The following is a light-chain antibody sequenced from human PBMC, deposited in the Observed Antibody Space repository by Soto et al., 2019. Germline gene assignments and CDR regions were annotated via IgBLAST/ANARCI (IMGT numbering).Light chain of an antibody. CDR1: SSDVGSSNF. J-gene: IGLJ1*01. Sequence: QSVLTQPASVSGSPGQSITISCTGTSSDVGSSNFVSWYQQHPGKAPKLIIYEATKRPSGVSSRFSGSKSGNAASLTISGLQSEDEADYYCCSYGGSSTFPYVFGSGTKGTVL. V-gene: IGLV2-23*02. CDR2: EAT. CDR3: CSYGGSSTFPYV.